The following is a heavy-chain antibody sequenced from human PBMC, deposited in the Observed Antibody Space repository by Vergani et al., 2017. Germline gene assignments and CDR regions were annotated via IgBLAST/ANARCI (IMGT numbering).Heavy chain of an antibody. Sequence: QVQLVQSGAEVKKPGSSVKVSCKASGGTFSSYAISWVRQAPGQGLEWMGGIIPIFGTANYAQKFQGRVTITADESTSTAYMELSSLRSEDTAVYYCARDPRGPDYYGSGSYYPYNRFDPWGQGTLVTVSS. CDR3: ARDPRGPDYYGSGSYYPYNRFDP. CDR1: GGTFSSYA. V-gene: IGHV1-69*12. D-gene: IGHD3-10*01. J-gene: IGHJ5*02. CDR2: IIPIFGTA.